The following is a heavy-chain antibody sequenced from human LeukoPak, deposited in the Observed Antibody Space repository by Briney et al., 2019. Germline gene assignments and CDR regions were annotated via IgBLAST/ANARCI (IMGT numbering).Heavy chain of an antibody. CDR1: GGSMSNYY. CDR2: IYYSGAT. J-gene: IGHJ4*02. CDR3: ARDSPASLDY. V-gene: IGHV4-59*01. Sequence: PSETLSLTCTVSGGSMSNYYWSWIRQPPGKGLEWIGYIYYSGATNYNPSLQSRVTISADTSKNQFSLKLTSATAADTAIYYCARDSPASLDYWGQGTLVAVSA.